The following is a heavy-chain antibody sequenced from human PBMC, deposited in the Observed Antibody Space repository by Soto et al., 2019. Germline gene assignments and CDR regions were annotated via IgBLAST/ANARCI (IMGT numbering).Heavy chain of an antibody. CDR1: GFTFSSYS. J-gene: IGHJ6*02. Sequence: GGSLRLSCAASGFTFSSYSMNWVRQAPGKGLEWVSSISSSSSYIYYADSVKGRFTISRDNAKNSLYLQMNSLRAEETAVYYCARDYDILTGYWDKDYYYYGMDVWGQGTTVTVSS. D-gene: IGHD3-9*01. V-gene: IGHV3-21*01. CDR2: ISSSSSYI. CDR3: ARDYDILTGYWDKDYYYYGMDV.